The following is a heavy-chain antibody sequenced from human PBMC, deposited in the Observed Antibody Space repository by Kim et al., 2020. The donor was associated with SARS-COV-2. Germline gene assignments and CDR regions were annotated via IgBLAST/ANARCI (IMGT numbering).Heavy chain of an antibody. V-gene: IGHV5-10-1*01. D-gene: IGHD6-25*01. CDR3: VRHISHHRGSKIGFDY. CDR1: GYTFTGYW. J-gene: IGHJ4*01. Sequence: GESLKISCEASGYTFTGYWVSWVRQMTGKGLEWMGSIDPADSSIRYNPSLQGHVTISADRSITTAYVQWYNLQASDTAIYYCVRHISHHRGSKIGFDYWG. CDR2: IDPADSSI.